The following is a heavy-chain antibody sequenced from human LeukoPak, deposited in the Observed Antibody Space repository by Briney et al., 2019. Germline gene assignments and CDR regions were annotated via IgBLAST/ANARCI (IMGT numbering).Heavy chain of an antibody. V-gene: IGHV4-39*01. CDR1: GGSISSNSYY. CDR3: ARARYCTGGGCYGGYFDY. J-gene: IGHJ4*02. D-gene: IGHD2-15*01. Sequence: SETLSLTCAVSGGSISSNSYYWGWIRQPPGKGLEWIGSIYYSGGTYYNPSLKSRVTISVDTSKNQFSLKLSSVTAADTAVYYCARARYCTGGGCYGGYFDYWGQGTLVTVSS. CDR2: IYYSGGT.